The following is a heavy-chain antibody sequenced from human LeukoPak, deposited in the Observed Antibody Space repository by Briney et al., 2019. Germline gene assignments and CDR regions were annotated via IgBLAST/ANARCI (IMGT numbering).Heavy chain of an antibody. CDR3: AKVESGIGNYFDY. CDR1: GFTFSSYA. CDR2: ISSNGGST. J-gene: IGHJ4*02. V-gene: IGHV3-64D*06. Sequence: QPGGSLRLSCSASGFTFSSYAMHWVRQAPGKGLEYVSAISSNGGSTYYADSVKGRFTISRDNSKNTLYLQMSSLRAEDTAVYYCAKVESGIGNYFDYWGQGTLVTVSS. D-gene: IGHD1-26*01.